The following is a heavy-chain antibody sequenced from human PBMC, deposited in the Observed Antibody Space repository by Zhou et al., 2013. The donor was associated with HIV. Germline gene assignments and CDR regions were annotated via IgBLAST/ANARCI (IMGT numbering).Heavy chain of an antibody. J-gene: IGHJ4*02. D-gene: IGHD3-22*01. CDR3: ARCYYDSSSCDY. CDR1: GYTFTSYG. Sequence: QVQLVQSGAEVKKPGASVKVSCKASGYTFTSYGISWVRQAPGQGLEWMGWISSYRGHTNYAQKLQGRVSVTTDTSTNTAYLELSSLTSDDTAVYYCARCYYDSSSCDYWGQGTLVHRLF. V-gene: IGHV1-18*01. CDR2: ISSYRGHT.